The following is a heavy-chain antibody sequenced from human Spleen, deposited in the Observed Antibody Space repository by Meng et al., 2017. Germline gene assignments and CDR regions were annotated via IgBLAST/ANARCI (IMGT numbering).Heavy chain of an antibody. CDR1: GYTLTHYA. Sequence: ASVKVSCKASGYTLTHYAINWLRQAPGQGLEWMGIINPSGGSTGHAQKFQGRVAMTRDTSTSTVYMELSSLTSEDTAVYYCARAGTVTTVPNFVYWGQGTLVTVSS. J-gene: IGHJ4*02. D-gene: IGHD4-17*01. CDR2: INPSGGST. V-gene: IGHV1-46*01. CDR3: ARAGTVTTVPNFVY.